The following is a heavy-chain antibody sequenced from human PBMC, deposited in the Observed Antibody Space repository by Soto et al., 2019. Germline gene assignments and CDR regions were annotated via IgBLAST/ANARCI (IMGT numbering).Heavy chain of an antibody. D-gene: IGHD6-19*01. Sequence: PSETLSLTCTVSRADLSSGGYFYTWVRQPSGKGLEWLGYIYYSGGTNYNPSLKSRVTISLDKSKSQFSLRLISVTAADTAVYYCTREQSDDNYFDPWGQGTLVTVS. V-gene: IGHV4-61*08. CDR2: IYYSGGT. CDR1: RADLSSGGYF. CDR3: TREQSDDNYFDP. J-gene: IGHJ5*02.